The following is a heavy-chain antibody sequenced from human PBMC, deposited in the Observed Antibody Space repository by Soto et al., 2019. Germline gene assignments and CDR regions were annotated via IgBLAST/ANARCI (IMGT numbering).Heavy chain of an antibody. CDR2: INHSGST. V-gene: IGHV4-34*01. CDR1: GGSFSGYY. J-gene: IGHJ5*02. CDR3: ARGDYDSSGSQFDP. D-gene: IGHD3-22*01. Sequence: QVQLQQWGAGLLKPSETLSLTCAVYGGSFSGYYWNWIRQPPGKGLEWIGEINHSGSTNYIPSLKSRVTLSVDTSKNQFSLKLSSVTAADTAVYFCARGDYDSSGSQFDPWGQGTLVTVSS.